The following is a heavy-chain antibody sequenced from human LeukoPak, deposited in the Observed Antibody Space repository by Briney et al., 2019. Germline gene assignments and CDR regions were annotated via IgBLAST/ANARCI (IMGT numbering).Heavy chain of an antibody. CDR3: AKDYRDFDY. V-gene: IGHV3-23*01. J-gene: IGHJ4*02. D-gene: IGHD4-11*01. Sequence: GGSLRLSCAASGFTFSTYAMSWVRQAPGKGLEWVSSISGSGGSTYYADSVKGWFTISRDNSKNTLYLQMNSLRADDTAVYYCAKDYRDFDYWGQGTLVTVSS. CDR2: ISGSGGST. CDR1: GFTFSTYA.